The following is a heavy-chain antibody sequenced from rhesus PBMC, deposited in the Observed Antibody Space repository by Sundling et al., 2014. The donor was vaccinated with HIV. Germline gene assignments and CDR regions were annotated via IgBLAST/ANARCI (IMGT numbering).Heavy chain of an antibody. D-gene: IGHD3-28*01. CDR1: GGSISDGFY. V-gene: IGHV4-106*01. CDR2: IYGSDGST. CDR3: ARGLFVGYYGGGIDY. J-gene: IGHJ4*01. Sequence: QVQLQESGPGLVKPSETLSLTCAVSGGSISDGFYWSWIRQPPGKGLEWIGYIYGSDGSTYYNPSLESRVTISPDTSKNQFSLKLSSVTAADTAVYYCARGLFVGYYGGGIDYWGQGVLVTVSS.